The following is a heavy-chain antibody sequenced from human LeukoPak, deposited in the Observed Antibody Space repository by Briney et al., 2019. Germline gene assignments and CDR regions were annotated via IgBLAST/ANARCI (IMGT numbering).Heavy chain of an antibody. CDR2: ISSSSSYI. CDR1: GFTFSSYS. D-gene: IGHD1-1*01. Sequence: GGSLRLSCAASGFTFSSYSMNWVRQAPGKGLEWVSSISSSSSYIYYADSVKGRFTISRDNAKNSLYLQMNSLRAEDTAVYYCARDRWNPTYFDYWGQGTLVTVSS. V-gene: IGHV3-21*01. CDR3: ARDRWNPTYFDY. J-gene: IGHJ4*02.